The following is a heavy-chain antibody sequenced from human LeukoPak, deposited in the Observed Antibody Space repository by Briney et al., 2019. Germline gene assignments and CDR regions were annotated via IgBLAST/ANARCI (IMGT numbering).Heavy chain of an antibody. CDR2: VDPEDGET. CDR1: GYTFTDYY. Sequence: ASVKVSCKVSGYTFTDYYMHWVQQAPGKGLEWVGLVDPEDGETIYAEKFQGRVTMTADTSTDTAYMELSSLRSEDTAVYYCATVDDILTGYSTTDYWGQGTLVTVSS. CDR3: ATVDDILTGYSTTDY. J-gene: IGHJ4*02. D-gene: IGHD3-9*01. V-gene: IGHV1-69-2*01.